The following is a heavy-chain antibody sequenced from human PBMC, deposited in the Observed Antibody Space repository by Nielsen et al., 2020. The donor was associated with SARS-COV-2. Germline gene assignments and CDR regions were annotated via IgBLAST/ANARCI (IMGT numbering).Heavy chain of an antibody. Sequence: GESLKISCAASGFTFSSNYMSWVRQAPGKGLEWVAVIYSGGSTYYADSVKGRFTISSNNSKNTLYLQMNSLRAKDTAVYYCARVIVPTITSWFDPWGQGTLVTVSS. V-gene: IGHV3-53*01. CDR2: IYSGGST. CDR3: ARVIVPTITSWFDP. CDR1: GFTFSSNY. J-gene: IGHJ5*02. D-gene: IGHD5-12*01.